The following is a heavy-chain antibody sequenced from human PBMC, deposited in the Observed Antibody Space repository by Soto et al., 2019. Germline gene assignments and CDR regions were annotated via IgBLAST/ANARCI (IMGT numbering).Heavy chain of an antibody. CDR2: MDPNSGVA. D-gene: IGHD3-3*01. V-gene: IGHV1-8*02. CDR1: LYTFTTND. CDR3: GRESKLDFRRKALDV. J-gene: IGHJ6*02. Sequence: ASVXVSFKSFLYTFTTNDSNCGRQAPGQGLEGLGWMDPNSGVAGYAQKFQGRVIMTRDTSTSTAHMELSGLTSEDTAVYYCGRESKLDFRRKALDVWGQGTTVTVSS.